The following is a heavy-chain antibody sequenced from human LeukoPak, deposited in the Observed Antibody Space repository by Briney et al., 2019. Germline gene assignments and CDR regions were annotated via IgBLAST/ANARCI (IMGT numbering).Heavy chain of an antibody. D-gene: IGHD6-19*01. J-gene: IGHJ3*02. V-gene: IGHV4-59*08. CDR3: ATYSSGWYDAFDI. Sequence: PSETLSLTCTVSGGSISSYYWSWIRQPPGKGLEWIGYIYYSGSTNYNPSLKSRVTIPVDTSKNQVSLKLSSVTAADTAVYYCATYSSGWYDAFDIWGQGTMVTVSS. CDR2: IYYSGST. CDR1: GGSISSYY.